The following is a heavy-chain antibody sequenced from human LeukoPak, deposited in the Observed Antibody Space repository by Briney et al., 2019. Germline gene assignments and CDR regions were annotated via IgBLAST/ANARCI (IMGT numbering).Heavy chain of an antibody. CDR1: GYTFKGYY. V-gene: IGHV1-2*02. CDR3: ARGRSDYYGSGSYSS. D-gene: IGHD3-10*01. Sequence: ASVKVSCKASGYTFKGYYMHWVRQAPGQGLEWMGWINPNGGGTNYAQKFQGRVTMTRDTSLSTAYMELNWLRSDDTAVYYCARGRSDYYGSGSYSSWGQGTLVTVSS. J-gene: IGHJ5*02. CDR2: INPNGGGT.